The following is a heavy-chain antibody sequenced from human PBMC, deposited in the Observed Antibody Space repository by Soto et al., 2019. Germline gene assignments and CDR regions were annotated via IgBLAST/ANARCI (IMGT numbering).Heavy chain of an antibody. CDR1: GFSFDDHA. D-gene: IGHD3-3*01. Sequence: GGYPKISSAAYGFSFDDHAMHWVRQAPGKGLEWVSSISWNSGITEYADSVKGRFTISRDNAKNSLYLQMNSLRAEDTALYYCAHDYKNDGRGYYAHWGQGT. CDR3: AHDYKNDGRGYYAH. CDR2: ISWNSGIT. J-gene: IGHJ4*02. V-gene: IGHV3-9*01.